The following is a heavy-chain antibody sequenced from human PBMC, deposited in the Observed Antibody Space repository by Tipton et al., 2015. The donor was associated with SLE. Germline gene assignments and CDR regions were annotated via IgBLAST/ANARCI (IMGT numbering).Heavy chain of an antibody. CDR2: INLGGDT. V-gene: IGHV4-34*01. Sequence: TLSLTCVVYGASFSDYSFTWIRQPPGKGLEWIGEINLGGDTRYNPSLKSRVTISIASSNNQFSLTLKSVTAADTAVYYCAKWNTDWNAFDVWGQGILVTVSS. D-gene: IGHD1-1*01. CDR1: GASFSDYS. J-gene: IGHJ4*02. CDR3: AKWNTDWNAFDV.